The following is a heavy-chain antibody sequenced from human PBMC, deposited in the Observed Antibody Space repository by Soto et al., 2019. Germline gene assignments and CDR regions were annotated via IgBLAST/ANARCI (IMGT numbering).Heavy chain of an antibody. D-gene: IGHD3-10*01. CDR3: ARGAASILLWFGELEGFDP. CDR2: MNPNSGNT. Sequence: ASVKVSCKASGYTFTSYDINWVRQATGQGLEWMGWMNPNSGNTGYAQKFQGRVTMTRNTSISTAYMELSSLRSEDTAVYYCARGAASILLWFGELEGFDPWGQGTLVTVSS. CDR1: GYTFTSYD. V-gene: IGHV1-8*01. J-gene: IGHJ5*02.